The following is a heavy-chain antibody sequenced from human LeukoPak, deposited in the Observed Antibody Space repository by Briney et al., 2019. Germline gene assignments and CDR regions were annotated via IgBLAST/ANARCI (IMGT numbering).Heavy chain of an antibody. J-gene: IGHJ6*02. Sequence: ASVKVSCKASGYTFTSYDINWVRQATGQGLEWMGWMNPNSGNTGYAQKFQGGVTMTRNTSISTAYMELSSLRSEDTAVYYCARGTKPTIWFGVYYYYYGMDVWGQGTTVTVSS. CDR2: MNPNSGNT. V-gene: IGHV1-8*01. CDR1: GYTFTSYD. CDR3: ARGTKPTIWFGVYYYYYGMDV. D-gene: IGHD3-10*01.